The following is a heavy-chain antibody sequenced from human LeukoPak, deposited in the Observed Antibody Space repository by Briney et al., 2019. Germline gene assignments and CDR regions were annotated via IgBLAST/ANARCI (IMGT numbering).Heavy chain of an antibody. CDR1: GGSISSSSYY. D-gene: IGHD1-26*01. CDR3: ARGFPNPESIVGATFFDY. Sequence: ASETLSLTCTVSGGSISSSSYYWGWIRQPPGKGLEWIGSIYYSGSTYYNPSLKSRVTISVDTSKSQFSLKLTSVTAADTAVYYCARGFPNPESIVGATFFDYWGQGTLVTVSS. V-gene: IGHV4-39*01. J-gene: IGHJ4*02. CDR2: IYYSGST.